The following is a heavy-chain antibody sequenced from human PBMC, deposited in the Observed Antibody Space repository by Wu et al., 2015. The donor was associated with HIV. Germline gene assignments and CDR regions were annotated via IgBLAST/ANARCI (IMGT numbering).Heavy chain of an antibody. CDR2: IIPIFGTT. CDR1: GGTFSSYA. J-gene: IGHJ4*02. Sequence: QVHLVQFGGEVKKPGSSVKVTCKASGGTFSSYAISWVRQAPGQGLEWMGRIIPIFGTTIYAQKFQGRVTITTDESTNTAYMELSSLRSEDTAVYYCTKDGPSGTSNFDFWGQGNAGHRLL. V-gene: IGHV1-69*05. CDR3: TKDGPSGTSNFDF. D-gene: IGHD1-7*01.